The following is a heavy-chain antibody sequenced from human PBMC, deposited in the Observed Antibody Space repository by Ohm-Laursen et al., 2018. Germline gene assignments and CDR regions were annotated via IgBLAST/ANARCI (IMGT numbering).Heavy chain of an antibody. CDR2: ISRSGGGT. J-gene: IGHJ4*02. Sequence: SLRLSCAAPGFTFSSYGMSWVRQAPGKGPEWVSSISRSGGGTYYADSVKGRFTISRDDSKNTLYLQMNSLRAEDTAVYYCAKAMYYYDSSGYFPCADYWGQGTLVTVSS. CDR1: GFTFSSYG. V-gene: IGHV3-23*01. CDR3: AKAMYYYDSSGYFPCADY. D-gene: IGHD3-22*01.